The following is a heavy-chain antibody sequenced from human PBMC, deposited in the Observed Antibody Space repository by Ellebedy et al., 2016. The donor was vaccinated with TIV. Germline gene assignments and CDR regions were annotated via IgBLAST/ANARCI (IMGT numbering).Heavy chain of an antibody. Sequence: GGSLRLSCAVSGFSLSANYMSWVRQAPGKGLEWVSIIYSAGNTYYADSVKGRFTISRDTSKNTVFLQMNTLRAEDTAVYYCARVDLGLAFDYWGQGALVTVSS. J-gene: IGHJ4*02. CDR3: ARVDLGLAFDY. CDR2: IYSAGNT. V-gene: IGHV3-53*01. CDR1: GFSLSANY. D-gene: IGHD3/OR15-3a*01.